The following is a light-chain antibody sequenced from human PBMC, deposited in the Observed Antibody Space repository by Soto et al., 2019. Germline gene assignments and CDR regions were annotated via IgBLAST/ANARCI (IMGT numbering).Light chain of an antibody. Sequence: MTHSPSTLSAPVGDRVTITCRASQSISSWLAWYQQRPGKAPKLLIYGASSLQSGVPSRFSGSGSGTEFTLSISSLQPDDFATYYCQQYKSYPWTFGQGTKVDIK. CDR3: QQYKSYPWT. J-gene: IGKJ1*01. CDR1: QSISSW. V-gene: IGKV1-5*03. CDR2: GAS.